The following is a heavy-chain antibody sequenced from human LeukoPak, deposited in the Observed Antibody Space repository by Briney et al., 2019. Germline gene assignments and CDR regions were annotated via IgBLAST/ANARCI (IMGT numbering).Heavy chain of an antibody. CDR1: GGSISSSSYY. CDR2: IFYSGST. CDR3: ARHRHAPGFEN. J-gene: IGHJ4*02. Sequence: PSETLSLTCTVSGGSISSSSYYWAWVRQPPGKGLEWVGSIFYSGSTYYNPSLKGRVTISVDTSRNQFSLNLGSVTAADTAVYYCARHRHAPGFENWGQGTLVTVSS. V-gene: IGHV4-39*01.